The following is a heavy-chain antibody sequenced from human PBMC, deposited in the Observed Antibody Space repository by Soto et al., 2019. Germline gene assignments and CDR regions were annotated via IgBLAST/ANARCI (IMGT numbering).Heavy chain of an antibody. Sequence: SLRLSCTASGFTFGDYAMSWVRQAPGKGLEWVGFIRSKAYGGTTEYAASVKGRFTISRDDSKSIAYLQMNSLKTEDTAVYYCTRVAIVVVTAISDYWGQGTLVTVSS. V-gene: IGHV3-49*04. J-gene: IGHJ4*02. CDR2: IRSKAYGGTT. CDR1: GFTFGDYA. CDR3: TRVAIVVVTAISDY. D-gene: IGHD2-21*02.